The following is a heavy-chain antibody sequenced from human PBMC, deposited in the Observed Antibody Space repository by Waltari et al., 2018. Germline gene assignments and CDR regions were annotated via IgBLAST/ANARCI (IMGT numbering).Heavy chain of an antibody. V-gene: IGHV3-23*01. CDR2: ISAVGGSP. CDR1: GFTFSDYA. Sequence: EVQLLESGGGLVQPGGSLRLSCAASGFTFSDYAMNWVRQAPGKGLEWGSSISAVGGSPYYVDSLKGRSTISRDNSRNTVFLQINSLRAEDTAIYYCAKDQRVAPTSLPNYYYGMDVWGQGTTVTVSS. CDR3: AKDQRVAPTSLPNYYYGMDV. D-gene: IGHD1-1*01. J-gene: IGHJ6*02.